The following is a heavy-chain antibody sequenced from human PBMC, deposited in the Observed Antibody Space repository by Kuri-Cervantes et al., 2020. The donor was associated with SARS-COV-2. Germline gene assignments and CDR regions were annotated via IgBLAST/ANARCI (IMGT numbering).Heavy chain of an antibody. Sequence: SVKVSCKASGGTFSSYAISWVRQAPGQGLEWMGGIIPIFGIANYAQKFQGRVTIPADKYTSTAYLELSSLRSEDTAVYYCARGLLEWLPINRFDPGGQGTLVTVSS. V-gene: IGHV1-69*10. J-gene: IGHJ5*02. CDR1: GGTFSSYA. CDR3: ARGLLEWLPINRFDP. CDR2: IIPIFGIA. D-gene: IGHD3-3*01.